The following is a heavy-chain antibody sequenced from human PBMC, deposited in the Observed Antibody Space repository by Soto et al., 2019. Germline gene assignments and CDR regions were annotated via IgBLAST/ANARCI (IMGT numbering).Heavy chain of an antibody. Sequence: SVKVSCKASGGTFSSYAISWVRQAPGQGLEWMGGIIPIFGTANYAQKFQGRVTITADESTSTAYMELSSLRSEDTAVYYCARDQYIVVVPAAIRPVLDYYYGMDVWGQGTTVTVSS. CDR3: ARDQYIVVVPAAIRPVLDYYYGMDV. D-gene: IGHD2-2*02. J-gene: IGHJ6*02. CDR1: GGTFSSYA. V-gene: IGHV1-69*13. CDR2: IIPIFGTA.